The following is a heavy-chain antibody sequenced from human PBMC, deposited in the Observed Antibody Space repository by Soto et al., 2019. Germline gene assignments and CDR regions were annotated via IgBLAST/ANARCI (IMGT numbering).Heavy chain of an antibody. CDR1: GYSFAGYW. Sequence: GESLKISCKGSGYSFAGYWITWVRQKPGKGLEWMGRIDPSDSQTYYSPSFRGHVTISVTKSITTVFLQWSSLRASDTAMYYCARQIYDSDTGPNFQYYFDSWGQGTPVSVSS. CDR2: IDPSDSQT. D-gene: IGHD3-22*01. J-gene: IGHJ4*02. V-gene: IGHV5-10-1*01. CDR3: ARQIYDSDTGPNFQYYFDS.